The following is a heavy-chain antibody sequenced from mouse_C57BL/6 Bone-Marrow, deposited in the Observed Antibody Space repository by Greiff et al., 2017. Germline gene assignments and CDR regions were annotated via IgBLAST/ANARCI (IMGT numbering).Heavy chain of an antibody. J-gene: IGHJ1*03. CDR2: ISSGSSTI. CDR3: ARITRVIATDWYFDV. V-gene: IGHV5-17*01. Sequence: EVHLVESGGGLVKPGGSLKLSCAASGFTFSDYGMHWVRQAPEKGLEWVAYISSGSSTIYYADTVKGRFTISRDNAKYTLFLQMTSLRSEDTAVYYCARITRVIATDWYFDVWGTGTTVTVSS. D-gene: IGHD1-1*01. CDR1: GFTFSDYG.